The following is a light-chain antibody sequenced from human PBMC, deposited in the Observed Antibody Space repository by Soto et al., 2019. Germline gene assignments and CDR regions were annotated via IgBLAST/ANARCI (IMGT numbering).Light chain of an antibody. Sequence: LQMTHSPSSLSASVGDRVTITCRASQGIRNDLGWYQQKPGKAPNLLIYGASSLQTGVPSRFSGSGSGTDFTLPISSLQPEDFATYYCLQDYNYPRTFGQGTNVDIK. CDR2: GAS. CDR1: QGIRND. J-gene: IGKJ1*01. V-gene: IGKV1-6*01. CDR3: LQDYNYPRT.